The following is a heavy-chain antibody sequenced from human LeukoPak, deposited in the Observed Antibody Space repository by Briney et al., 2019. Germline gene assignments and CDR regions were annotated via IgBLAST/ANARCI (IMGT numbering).Heavy chain of an antibody. V-gene: IGHV3-74*01. CDR1: GFTFSSYW. J-gene: IGHJ4*02. CDR2: INSDGSST. Sequence: PGGSLRLSCAASGFTFSSYWMHWVRQAPGKGLVWVSRINSDGSSTSYADSVKGRFTISRDNAKNSLYLQMNSLRAEDTAVYYCARGPGRGFGVVTHSDYWGQGTLVTVSS. CDR3: ARGPGRGFGVVTHSDY. D-gene: IGHD3-3*01.